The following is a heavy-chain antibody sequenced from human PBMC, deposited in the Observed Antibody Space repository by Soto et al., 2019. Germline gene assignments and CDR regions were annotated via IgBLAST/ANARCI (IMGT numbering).Heavy chain of an antibody. V-gene: IGHV3-23*01. D-gene: IGHD3-10*01. CDR2: ISGNAVAT. J-gene: IGHJ5*02. CDR1: GFTFDNHA. Sequence: EVNLLESGGDLVQPGGSLTLSCGASGFTFDNHAMSWVRQAPGKGLEWFSAISGNAVATYYADSVKGRFTISRDNSNNMVYLQMNRLRAEDTGIYYCVKDAISMVRGTNNWFDPWGQGTLVTVSS. CDR3: VKDAISMVRGTNNWFDP.